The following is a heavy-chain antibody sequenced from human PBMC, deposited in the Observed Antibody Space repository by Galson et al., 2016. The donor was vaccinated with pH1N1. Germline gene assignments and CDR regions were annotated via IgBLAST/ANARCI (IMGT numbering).Heavy chain of an antibody. V-gene: IGHV3-33*07. CDR3: ARDPAVAELSQYLQY. Sequence: SLRLSCATSGFTFDNYGMYWVRQAPGKGLEWVAIIWFDGSKKYYRDSVKGRFTISRDSSKSTRYLQMRSLRAEDTAVYYGARDPAVAELSQYLQYRGQGTLVTVSS. CDR1: GFTFDNYG. CDR2: IWFDGSKK. D-gene: IGHD6-19*01. J-gene: IGHJ1*01.